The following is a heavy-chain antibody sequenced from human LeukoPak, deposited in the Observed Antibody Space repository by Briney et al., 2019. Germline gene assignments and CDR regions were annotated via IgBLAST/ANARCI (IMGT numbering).Heavy chain of an antibody. D-gene: IGHD6-6*01. J-gene: IGHJ4*02. CDR3: ARAEQGIAARPLS. CDR1: GFTFSTYS. CDR2: ISSSSTYI. V-gene: IGHV3-21*01. Sequence: GGSLRLSCAASGFTFSTYSVNWVRQAPGKGLEWVSSISSSSTYIYYADSVKGRFTISRDNAKNSLYLQMNSLRAEDTAVYYCARAEQGIAARPLSWGQGTLVTVSS.